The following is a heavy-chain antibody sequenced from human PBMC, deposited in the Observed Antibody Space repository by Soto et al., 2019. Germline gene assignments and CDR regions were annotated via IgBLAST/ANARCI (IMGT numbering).Heavy chain of an antibody. D-gene: IGHD3-22*01. J-gene: IGHJ6*02. V-gene: IGHV3-30*04. CDR2: ISFDGTNK. CDR3: AREMIPMIMGGMSAMDV. CDR1: KFTFASYV. Sequence: QVQLVESGGGVVQPARSQRLSCTASKFTFASYVMHWVRQAPGEGLEWVALISFDGTNKYYADSVKGRFTSSRNNSTNTMYLQMNSLRPEDTAVYYCAREMIPMIMGGMSAMDVWGQGTTVTVS.